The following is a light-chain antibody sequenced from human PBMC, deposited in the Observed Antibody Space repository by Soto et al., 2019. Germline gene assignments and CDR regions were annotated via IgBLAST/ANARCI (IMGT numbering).Light chain of an antibody. V-gene: IGLV1-40*01. CDR3: QSYDSSLSGVV. CDR2: GNS. J-gene: IGLJ2*01. CDR1: SSNIGAGYD. Sequence: QSVLTQPPSVSGAPGQRVTISCTGSSSNIGAGYDVHWYQQLPGTAPKLLIYGNSNRPSGVPDRVSGSKSGTSAALAITGLQDEDEADYYCQSYDSSLSGVVFGGGTKLTVL.